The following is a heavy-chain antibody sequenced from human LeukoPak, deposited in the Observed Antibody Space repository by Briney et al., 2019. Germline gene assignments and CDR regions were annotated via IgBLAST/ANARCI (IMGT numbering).Heavy chain of an antibody. Sequence: GGSVRLSCGASGYTFNISWMAWLRQAPGQGLLWVAEIKEDARQKHYAASVQGRFTISRDKTTNTLYLEMKSLGDANARLYYSVRETPEEEGGVWGSLNVWGHGTTVIV. V-gene: IGHV3-7*01. D-gene: IGHD4/OR15-4a*01. CDR1: GYTFNISW. CDR2: IKEDARQK. CDR3: VRETPEEEGGVWGSLNV. J-gene: IGHJ6*02.